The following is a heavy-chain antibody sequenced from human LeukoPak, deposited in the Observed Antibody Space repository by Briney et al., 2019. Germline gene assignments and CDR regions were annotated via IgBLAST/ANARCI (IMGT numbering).Heavy chain of an antibody. J-gene: IGHJ6*02. V-gene: IGHV3-30*18. CDR3: AKAKGIAVAGYYYGMDV. D-gene: IGHD6-19*01. CDR2: ISYDGSNK. CDR1: GFTFSSYG. Sequence: PGGSLRLSCAASGFTFSSYGMHWVRQAPGKGLEWVAVISYDGSNKYYADSVKGRFTISRDNSKNTLYLQMNSLRAEDTAVYYCAKAKGIAVAGYYYGMDVWGQGTTVTVSS.